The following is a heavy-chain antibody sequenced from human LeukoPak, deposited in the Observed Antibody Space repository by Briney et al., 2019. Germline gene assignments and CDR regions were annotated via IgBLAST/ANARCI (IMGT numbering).Heavy chain of an antibody. D-gene: IGHD3-22*01. V-gene: IGHV3-23*01. CDR3: ASRSTYYYDYDAFDI. CDR2: ISGSGGST. Sequence: GGSLRLSCAASGFTFSSYAMSWVRQAPGKGLEWVSAISGSGGSTYYADSVKGRFTISRDNSKNTLYLQMNSLRAEDTAVYYCASRSTYYYDYDAFDIWGQGTMVTVPS. CDR1: GFTFSSYA. J-gene: IGHJ3*02.